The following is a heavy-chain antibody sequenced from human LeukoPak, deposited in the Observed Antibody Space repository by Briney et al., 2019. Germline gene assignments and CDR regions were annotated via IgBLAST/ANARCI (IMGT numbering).Heavy chain of an antibody. Sequence: GGSLRLSCAASGFTFSIYAMSWVRQAPGKGREWVSSISSRGELTFYADSVKGRFTISRDNSESTLYLQMNILRAEDTAIYYCARDRPNYYGSDGHYYRQNGDYWGQGTLVTVSS. CDR3: ARDRPNYYGSDGHYYRQNGDY. CDR1: GFTFSIYA. D-gene: IGHD3-22*01. J-gene: IGHJ4*02. V-gene: IGHV3-23*01. CDR2: ISSRGELT.